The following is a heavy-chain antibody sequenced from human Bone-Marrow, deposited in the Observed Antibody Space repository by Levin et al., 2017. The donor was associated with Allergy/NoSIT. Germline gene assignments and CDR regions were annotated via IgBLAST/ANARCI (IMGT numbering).Heavy chain of an antibody. V-gene: IGHV4-59*08. J-gene: IGHJ5*01. CDR3: ARQAVPAAMNGFDS. CDR2: IYYSGST. CDR1: GASISSFY. D-gene: IGHD2-2*01. Sequence: KASETLSLTCTVSGASISSFYWSRIRQPPGKGLEWIGYIYYSGSTNYSPSLKSRVSMAADMSRNQVYLTMSSVTAADTAVYYCARQAVPAAMNGFDSWGQGTLVTVSS.